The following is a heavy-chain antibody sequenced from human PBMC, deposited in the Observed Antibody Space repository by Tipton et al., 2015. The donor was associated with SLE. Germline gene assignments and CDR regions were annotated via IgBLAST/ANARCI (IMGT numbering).Heavy chain of an antibody. CDR3: AREDWDRGVDY. CDR1: GFTFSSYE. D-gene: IGHD1/OR15-1a*01. CDR2: ISSSGSTI. J-gene: IGHJ4*02. V-gene: IGHV3-48*03. Sequence: SLRLSCAASGFTFSSYEMNWVRQAPGKGLEWVSYISSSGSTIYYADSVKGRFTISRDNAKNSLFLHMSSLRAEDTATYYCAREDWDRGVDYWGQGTLVTVSS.